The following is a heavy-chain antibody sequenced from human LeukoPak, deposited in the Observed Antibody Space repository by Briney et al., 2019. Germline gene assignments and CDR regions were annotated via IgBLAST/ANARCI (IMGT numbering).Heavy chain of an antibody. J-gene: IGHJ6*03. CDR1: GYTFTGYY. D-gene: IGHD3-10*01. CDR2: INPNSGGT. V-gene: IGHV1-2*02. CDR3: ARDHNRMYYYGSGSYQNMDV. Sequence: ASVKVSCKASGYTFTGYYMHWVRQAPGQGLEWMGWINPNSGGTNYAQKFQGRVTMTRDTSISTAYMELSRLRSDDTAVYYCARDHNRMYYYGSGSYQNMDVWGKGTTVTVSS.